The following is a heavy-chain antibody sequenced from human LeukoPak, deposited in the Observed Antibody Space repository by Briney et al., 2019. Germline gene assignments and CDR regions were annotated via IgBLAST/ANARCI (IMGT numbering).Heavy chain of an antibody. CDR2: MNPNSGIT. Sequence: ASVKVSCKASGYTFTSYDINWVRQAPGHGLEWMGWMNPNSGITGYAQKFQGRVTMTRNTSISTAYMELSSLRSEDTAVYYCARANKPYSSSRDLDYWGQGTLVTVSS. V-gene: IGHV1-8*01. CDR3: ARANKPYSSSRDLDY. CDR1: GYTFTSYD. D-gene: IGHD6-13*01. J-gene: IGHJ4*02.